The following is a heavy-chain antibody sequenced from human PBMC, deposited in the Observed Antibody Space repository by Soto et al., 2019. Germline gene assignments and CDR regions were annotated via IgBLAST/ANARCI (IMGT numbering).Heavy chain of an antibody. CDR2: IYYSGST. D-gene: IGHD2-2*01. Sequence: SETLSLTCTVSGGSIRSSSYYWGWIRQPPGKGLEWIGSIYYSGSTYYNPSLKSRVTISVDTSKNQFSLKLSSVTAADTAVYYCARYLGYCSSTSCYSSEPFDYWGQGTLVTVSS. V-gene: IGHV4-39*01. CDR3: ARYLGYCSSTSCYSSEPFDY. CDR1: GGSIRSSSYY. J-gene: IGHJ4*02.